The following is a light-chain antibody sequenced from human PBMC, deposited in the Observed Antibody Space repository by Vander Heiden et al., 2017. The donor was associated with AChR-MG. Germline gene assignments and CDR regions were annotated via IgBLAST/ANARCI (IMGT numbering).Light chain of an antibody. Sequence: DIQMTQSPSSLSASVGDKVTITCRARPTISSYLAWYQQKPGQAPKLLIYAASTLQSGVPSRFSGSGSGTDFTLTISSLQPEDFATYYCQQYDSTPFTFGGGTKVEIK. CDR3: QQYDSTPFT. CDR1: PTISSY. V-gene: IGKV1-39*01. J-gene: IGKJ4*01. CDR2: AAS.